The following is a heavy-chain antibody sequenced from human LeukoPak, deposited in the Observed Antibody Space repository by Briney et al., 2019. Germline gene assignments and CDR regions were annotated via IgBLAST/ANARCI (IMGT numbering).Heavy chain of an antibody. CDR2: IYYSGST. D-gene: IGHD3-10*01. Sequence: SETLSLTCTVSGGSISSYYWGWIRQPPGKGLEWIGYIYYSGSTNYNPSLKSRVTISVDTSKNQFSLKLSSVTAADTAVYYCARGDYYGSGSPQVYWGQGTLVTVSS. CDR1: GGSISSYY. V-gene: IGHV4-59*08. CDR3: ARGDYYGSGSPQVY. J-gene: IGHJ4*02.